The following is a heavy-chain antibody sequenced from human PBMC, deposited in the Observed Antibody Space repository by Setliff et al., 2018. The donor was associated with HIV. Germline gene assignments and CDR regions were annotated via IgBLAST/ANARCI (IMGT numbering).Heavy chain of an antibody. D-gene: IGHD6-13*01. CDR3: ARDTGQQLVGFNI. CDR2: IIPIFGTA. J-gene: IGHJ3*02. V-gene: IGHV1-69*05. CDR1: GVTFSNYA. Sequence: SVKVSCKASGVTFSNYAISWVRQAPGQGLEWMGGIIPIFGTANYAQKFQGRVTITTDESTITAYMELSSLRSEDTAVYYCARDTGQQLVGFNIWGQGTMVTVSS.